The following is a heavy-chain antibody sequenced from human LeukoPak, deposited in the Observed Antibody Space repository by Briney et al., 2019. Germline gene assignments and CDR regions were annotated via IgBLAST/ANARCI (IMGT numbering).Heavy chain of an antibody. CDR3: ARDLGSGWYFNH. J-gene: IGHJ4*02. D-gene: IGHD6-19*01. Sequence: PGGSLRLSCAASGFTFSSYSMNWVCQAPGKGLEWVSYISSSSSTIYYADSVKGRFTISRDNSKNTLFLQMSALRDEDTAIYYCARDLGSGWYFNHWGQGTLVTVSS. CDR2: ISSSSSTI. CDR1: GFTFSSYS. V-gene: IGHV3-48*02.